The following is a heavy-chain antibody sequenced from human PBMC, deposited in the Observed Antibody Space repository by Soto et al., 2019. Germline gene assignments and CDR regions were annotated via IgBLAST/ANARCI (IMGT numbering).Heavy chain of an antibody. CDR2: ISSSSSTI. J-gene: IGHJ6*03. V-gene: IGHV3-48*01. CDR3: ARCSCSGGSCYSVGWYYYYYYMDV. D-gene: IGHD2-15*01. CDR1: GFTFSSYS. Sequence: GGSLRLSCAASGFTFSSYSMNWVRQAPGKGLEWVSYISSSSSTIYYADSVKGRFTISRDNAKNSLYLQMNSRRAEDTAVYYCARCSCSGGSCYSVGWYYYYYYMDVWGKGTTVTVSS.